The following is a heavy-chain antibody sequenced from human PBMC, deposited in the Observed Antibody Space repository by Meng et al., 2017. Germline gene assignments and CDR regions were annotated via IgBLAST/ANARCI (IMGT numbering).Heavy chain of an antibody. V-gene: IGHV4-59*01. Sequence: GSLRLSCTVSGGSISSYYWSWIRQPPGKGLEWIGYIYYSGSTNYNPSLKSRVTISVDTSKNQFSLKLSFVTAADTAVYYCARGPDDYGDYVNFWYWGQGTLVTVSS. CDR3: ARGPDDYGDYVNFWY. J-gene: IGHJ4*02. D-gene: IGHD4-17*01. CDR2: IYYSGST. CDR1: GGSISSYY.